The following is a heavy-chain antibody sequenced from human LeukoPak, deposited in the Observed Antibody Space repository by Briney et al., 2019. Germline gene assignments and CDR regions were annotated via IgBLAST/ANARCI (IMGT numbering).Heavy chain of an antibody. D-gene: IGHD1-1*01. Sequence: SETLSLTCAVSGGSISSSNWWSWVRQPPGKGLEWIGEIYHSGSTNYNPSHKSRVTISVDKSKNQFSLKLSSVTAADTAVYYCASAGSDDAFDIWGQGTMVTVSS. CDR3: ASAGSDDAFDI. J-gene: IGHJ3*02. V-gene: IGHV4-4*02. CDR2: IYHSGST. CDR1: GGSISSSNW.